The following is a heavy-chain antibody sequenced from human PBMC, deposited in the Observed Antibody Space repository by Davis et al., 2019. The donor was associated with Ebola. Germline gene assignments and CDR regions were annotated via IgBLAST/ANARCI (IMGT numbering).Heavy chain of an antibody. CDR1: GGSFSGYY. Sequence: SETLSLTCAVYGGSFSGYYWSWIRQPPGKGLEWIGEINHSGSTNYNPSLKSRVTISVDTSKNQFSLKLSSVTAADTAVYYCARIWGNYPYYYYYGMDVWGQGTTVTVSS. V-gene: IGHV4-34*01. D-gene: IGHD7-27*01. CDR2: INHSGST. CDR3: ARIWGNYPYYYYYGMDV. J-gene: IGHJ6*02.